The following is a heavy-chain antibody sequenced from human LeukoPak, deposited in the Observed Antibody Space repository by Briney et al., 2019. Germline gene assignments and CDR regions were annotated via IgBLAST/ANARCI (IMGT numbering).Heavy chain of an antibody. Sequence: PSETLSLSCTVSGDSIRSSNYYWDWIRQPPGKGLEWMGSIYYNGRTYYNPSLGSRFSILVDTTNNHFSLKLSSMTAADTAVYYCARRRYYDGSGYLDWGQGTLVIVSS. CDR3: ARRRYYDGSGYLD. CDR2: IYYNGRT. J-gene: IGHJ1*01. D-gene: IGHD3-22*01. V-gene: IGHV4-39*02. CDR1: GDSIRSSNYY.